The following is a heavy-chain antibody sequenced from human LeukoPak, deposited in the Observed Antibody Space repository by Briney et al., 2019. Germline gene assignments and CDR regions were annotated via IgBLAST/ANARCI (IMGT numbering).Heavy chain of an antibody. D-gene: IGHD2/OR15-2a*01. J-gene: IGHJ4*02. V-gene: IGHV1-8*02. CDR1: GGTFSSYA. CDR2: MNPNSGNT. CDR3: ARDSSIDY. Sequence: ASVKVSCKASGGTFSSYAISWVRQATGQGLEWMGWMNPNSGNTGYAQKFQGRVTMTRNSSISTAYMELSSLRSEDTAAYYCARDSSIDYWGQGTLVTVSS.